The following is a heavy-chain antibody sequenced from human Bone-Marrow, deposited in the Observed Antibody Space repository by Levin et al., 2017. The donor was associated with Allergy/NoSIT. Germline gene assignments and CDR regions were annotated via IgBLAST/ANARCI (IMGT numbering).Heavy chain of an antibody. Sequence: GESLKISCAASRFTFSDAWMSWVRQAPGKGLEWVGRIKSQTDGGTTDYAAPVKGRFTISREESKNTLYLHMNSLKTEDTAMYYCYSSAFDVWGQGTMVTVSS. D-gene: IGHD2-15*01. CDR2: IKSQTDGGTT. CDR3: YSSAFDV. CDR1: RFTFSDAW. J-gene: IGHJ3*01. V-gene: IGHV3-15*05.